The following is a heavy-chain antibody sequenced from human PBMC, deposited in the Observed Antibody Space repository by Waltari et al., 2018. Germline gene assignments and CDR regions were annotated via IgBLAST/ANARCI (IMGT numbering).Heavy chain of an antibody. V-gene: IGHV3-53*01. J-gene: IGHJ4*02. CDR1: GFTVSSNY. CDR2: IFSDGRT. CDR3: ARDSRGGLFFDY. Sequence: EVQLVEYGGGFIQSGGSLRLSCAASGFTVSSNYMSWVRQAPGKGLEWVSVIFSDGRTYYADSVKGRFTISRDNSKNTLYLQINSLRAEDTAVYYCARDSRGGLFFDYWGQGTLVTVSS.